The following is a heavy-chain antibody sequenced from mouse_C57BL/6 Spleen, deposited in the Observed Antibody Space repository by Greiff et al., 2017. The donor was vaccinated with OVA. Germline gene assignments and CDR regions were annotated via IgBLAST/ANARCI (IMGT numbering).Heavy chain of an antibody. CDR3: TPVPFAY. CDR2: IDPENGDT. J-gene: IGHJ3*01. Sequence: VQLQQSGAELVRPGASVKLSCTASGFNIKDDYMHWVKQRPEQGLEWLGWIDPENGDTEYASKFQGKATITADTSSNTAYLQLSSLTSEDTAVYYCTPVPFAYWGQGTLVTVSA. CDR1: GFNIKDDY. V-gene: IGHV14-4*01.